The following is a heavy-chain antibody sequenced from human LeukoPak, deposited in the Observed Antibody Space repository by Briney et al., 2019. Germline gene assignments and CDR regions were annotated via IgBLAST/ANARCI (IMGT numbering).Heavy chain of an antibody. Sequence: QSGGSLRLSCAASGFTFSSYGMDWVRQAPGKGLEWVAVIWYVGSNKYYTDSVKGRFTISRDNSKNTLYLQMNSLRVEDTAVYYCAREYTAMARTYYYYGMDVWGQGTTVPVSS. J-gene: IGHJ6*02. V-gene: IGHV3-33*01. CDR2: IWYVGSNK. CDR3: AREYTAMARTYYYYGMDV. CDR1: GFTFSSYG. D-gene: IGHD5-18*01.